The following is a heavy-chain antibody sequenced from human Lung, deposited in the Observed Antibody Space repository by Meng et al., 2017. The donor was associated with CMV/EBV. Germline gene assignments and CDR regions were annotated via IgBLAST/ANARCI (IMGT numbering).Heavy chain of an antibody. CDR1: GFTFSCYV. V-gene: IGHV3-23*03. D-gene: IGHD3-3*01. CDR3: AKEYYDFWSGHYYFDL. CDR2: ISGGYLT. J-gene: IGHJ4*02. Sequence: SGFTFSCYVMDWVRQAPGKGLAWVSGISGGYLTDYVDSVQGRFTISRDNSKSTLYLQMNSLRGEDTAVYYCAKEYYDFWSGHYYFDLWGQGTLVTVSS.